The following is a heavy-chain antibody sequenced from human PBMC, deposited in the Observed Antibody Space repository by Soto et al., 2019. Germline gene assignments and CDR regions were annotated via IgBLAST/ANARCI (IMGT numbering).Heavy chain of an antibody. J-gene: IGHJ4*02. CDR1: GFTVSSNY. CDR2: IYSGGST. CDR3: EIYSSNGLDY. D-gene: IGHD6-13*01. V-gene: IGHV3-66*01. Sequence: EVQLLESGGGLVQPGGSLRLSCAASGFTVSSNYMSWVRQAPGKGLEWVSVIYSGGSTYYAASVKGRFTISRDNSKNTLYLQMSSLRAEDTAVYYCEIYSSNGLDYWGQGTLVTVSS.